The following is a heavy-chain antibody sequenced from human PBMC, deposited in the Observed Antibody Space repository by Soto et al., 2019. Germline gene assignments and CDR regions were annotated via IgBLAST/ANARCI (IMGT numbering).Heavy chain of an antibody. D-gene: IGHD3-3*01. CDR2: ISYSGTT. J-gene: IGHJ5*02. CDR3: ARSECRDDASCNWFDP. Sequence: SETLSLTCSVSGGAISISTYYWSWIRQPPGKGLEWIGYISYSGTTNYSPSLKSRVTISVDTSKNQFSLKLISVTAADTAVYYCARSECRDDASCNWFDPWGQGNLVNVS. V-gene: IGHV4-61*01. CDR1: GGAISISTYY.